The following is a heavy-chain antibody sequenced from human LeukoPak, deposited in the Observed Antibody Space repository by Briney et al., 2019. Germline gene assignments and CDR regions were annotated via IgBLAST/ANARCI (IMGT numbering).Heavy chain of an antibody. CDR1: GASMSTYY. CDR2: MSYSGST. CDR3: ATYSNDFWSGQRFFDF. Sequence: SETLSLTCTVSGASMSTYYWRWIRQPPGKGLEWIGYMSYSGSTNFNPSLKSRVTISVDTSKNQFSLRLNSVTAADTAVFYCATYSNDFWSGQRFFDFWGQGILVTVSS. J-gene: IGHJ4*02. V-gene: IGHV4-59*01. D-gene: IGHD3-3*01.